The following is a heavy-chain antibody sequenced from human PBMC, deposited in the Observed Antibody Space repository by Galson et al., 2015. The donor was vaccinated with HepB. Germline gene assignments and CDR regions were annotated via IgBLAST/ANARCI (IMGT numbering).Heavy chain of an antibody. CDR2: VTTSSSTI. J-gene: IGHJ6*03. Sequence: SLRLSCAASGFTFSSHGMNWVRQAPGKGLEWVSFVTTSSSTIYYADSVKGRFTISRDNAKNSLYLQMNSLRDEDTAVYYCARALVVGPKFFYYYMDVWGKGTTVAVSS. V-gene: IGHV3-48*02. D-gene: IGHD1-26*01. CDR1: GFTFSSHG. CDR3: ARALVVGPKFFYYYMDV.